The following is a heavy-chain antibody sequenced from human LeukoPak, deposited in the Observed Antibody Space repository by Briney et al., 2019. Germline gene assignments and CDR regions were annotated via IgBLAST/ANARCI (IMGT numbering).Heavy chain of an antibody. CDR1: GFIFTGYW. D-gene: IGHD2-8*01. CDR2: IYPADSET. V-gene: IGHV5-51*01. J-gene: IGHJ4*02. Sequence: GESLKISCKGSGFIFTGYWIVWVRQMPGKGLEWMGIIYPADSETTYSPSFQAQLTISADRSSTTAHLQWSSLKASDTAIYYCARATCVNGICYTLYWGQGSLVTVSS. CDR3: ARATCVNGICYTLY.